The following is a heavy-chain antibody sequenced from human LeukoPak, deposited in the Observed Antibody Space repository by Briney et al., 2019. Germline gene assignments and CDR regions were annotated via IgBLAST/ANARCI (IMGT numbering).Heavy chain of an antibody. Sequence: PSETLSLTCTVSGGSISSYYWSWIRQPPGKGLEWIGYIYYSGSTNYNPSLKSRVTISVDTSKNQFSLKLSSVTAADTAVYYCARALVTYAFGIWGQGTIVTVSS. CDR2: IYYSGST. D-gene: IGHD2-21*02. V-gene: IGHV4-59*01. CDR3: ARALVTYAFGI. CDR1: GGSISSYY. J-gene: IGHJ3*02.